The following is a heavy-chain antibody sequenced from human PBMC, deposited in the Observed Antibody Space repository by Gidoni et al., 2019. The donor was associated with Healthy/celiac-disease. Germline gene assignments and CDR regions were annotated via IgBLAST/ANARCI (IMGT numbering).Heavy chain of an antibody. CDR1: GGSISRYY. CDR3: ARVTRYCSGGSCYYAFDI. Sequence: QVQLQESGPGLVKPSETLSLTCTVPGGSISRYYWSWIRQPPGKGLGWIGYIYYSGSTNYNPSLKSRVTISVDTSKNQFSLKLSSVTAADTAVYYCARVTRYCSGGSCYYAFDIWGQGTMVTVSS. D-gene: IGHD2-15*01. J-gene: IGHJ3*02. CDR2: IYYSGST. V-gene: IGHV4-59*01.